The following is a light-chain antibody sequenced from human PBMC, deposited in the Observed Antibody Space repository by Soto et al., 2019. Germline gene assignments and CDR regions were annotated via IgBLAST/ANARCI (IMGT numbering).Light chain of an antibody. Sequence: EIVLTQSPDTLSLSPGKRATLSCRASQNVTSSYLAWYQQKPGQAPRLLIYGASSRATGIPDRFSGSGSGTDFTLTINGLEPEDSAVYYCQRITFGQGTRLEIK. CDR2: GAS. V-gene: IGKV3-20*01. J-gene: IGKJ5*01. CDR1: QNVTSSY. CDR3: QRIT.